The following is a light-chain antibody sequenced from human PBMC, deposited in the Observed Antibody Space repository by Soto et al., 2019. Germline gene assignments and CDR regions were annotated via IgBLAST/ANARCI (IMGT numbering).Light chain of an antibody. V-gene: IGKV3-20*01. CDR2: GAS. CDR1: QSVGSS. CDR3: QQYGDSPQT. Sequence: EIVLTQSPGTLSLSPGERATLSCRASQSVGSSLSWYQQKPRQAPRLLFYGASNRATAIPDRFSGSGFGTDFTLTITRLEPEDFAVYYCQQYGDSPQTFGPGTKVDIK. J-gene: IGKJ1*01.